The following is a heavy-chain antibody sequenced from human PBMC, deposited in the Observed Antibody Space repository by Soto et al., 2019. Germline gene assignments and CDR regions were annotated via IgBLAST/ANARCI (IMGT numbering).Heavy chain of an antibody. Sequence: QVQLQESGPGLVKPSQTLSLTCTVSGGSISSGGYYWSWIRQHPGKGLEWIGYIYYSGSTYYNPSLKSRVTISVDTSKNQFSLKLSSVTAADTAVYYCARESSGYYSSSYGMDVWGQGTTVTVSS. J-gene: IGHJ6*02. CDR1: GGSISSGGYY. D-gene: IGHD3-22*01. CDR3: ARESSGYYSSSYGMDV. CDR2: IYYSGST. V-gene: IGHV4-31*03.